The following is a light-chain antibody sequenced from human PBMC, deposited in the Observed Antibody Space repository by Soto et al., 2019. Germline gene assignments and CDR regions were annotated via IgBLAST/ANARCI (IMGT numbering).Light chain of an antibody. V-gene: IGKV1-6*01. J-gene: IGKJ4*01. CDR3: LQDHNYPLT. Sequence: AIQMTQFPSSLSASVGDRVPITCRASQDIRSDLGWYQQRPGKAPRLLIYAASSLQSGVPSRFSGSGSGTDFTLTISSLQPEDFATYYCLQDHNYPLTFGGGTKVEIK. CDR2: AAS. CDR1: QDIRSD.